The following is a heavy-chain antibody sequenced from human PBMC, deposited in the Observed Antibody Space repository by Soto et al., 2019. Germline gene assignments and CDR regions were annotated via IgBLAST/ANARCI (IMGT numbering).Heavy chain of an antibody. D-gene: IGHD3-3*01. CDR2: VTRRGRT. Sequence: PSETLSITCACYGSSFSGYHWTWIRKPPGRGLEWIGDVTRRGRTNYNPSLESRVIISGDPSKAQFSLTLNSVSAADTAVYYCARGKSGLPNNFYRALNWFDPWGPGNLVTVSS. CDR1: GSSFSGYH. J-gene: IGHJ5*02. CDR3: ARGKSGLPNNFYRALNWFDP. V-gene: IGHV4-34*01.